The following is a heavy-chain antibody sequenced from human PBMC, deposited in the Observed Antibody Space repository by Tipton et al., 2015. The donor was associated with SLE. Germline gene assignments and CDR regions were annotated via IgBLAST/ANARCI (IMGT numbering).Heavy chain of an antibody. CDR3: ARGSSYEWGQHLLPPCDQ. Sequence: QLVQSGAEVKKPGASVKVSCKASGYTFTSYGISWVRQAPGQGLEWMGWISAYNGNTNYAQKLQGRVTMTTDTSTSTAYMELRSVRSDDTAVDCCARGSSYEWGQHLLPPCDQWGQGTRLSVFS. V-gene: IGHV1-18*01. CDR2: ISAYNGNT. CDR1: GYTFTSYG. D-gene: IGHD6-13*01. J-gene: IGHJ4*02.